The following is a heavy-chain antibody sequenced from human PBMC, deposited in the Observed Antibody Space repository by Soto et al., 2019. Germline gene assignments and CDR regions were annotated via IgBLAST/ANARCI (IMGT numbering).Heavy chain of an antibody. Sequence: SETLSLTCAVYGGSFSGYYWSWIRQPPGKGLEWIGEINHSGSTNYNPSLKSRVTISVDTSKNQFSLKLSSVTAADTAVYYCARGLGGIVATIAPHHYYYYMDVWGKGTTVTVSS. V-gene: IGHV4-34*01. D-gene: IGHD5-12*01. CDR3: ARGLGGIVATIAPHHYYYYMDV. CDR2: INHSGST. CDR1: GGSFSGYY. J-gene: IGHJ6*03.